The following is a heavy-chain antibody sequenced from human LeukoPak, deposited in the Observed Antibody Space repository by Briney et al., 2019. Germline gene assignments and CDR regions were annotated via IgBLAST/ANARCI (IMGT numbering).Heavy chain of an antibody. CDR2: INHSGST. CDR3: ARGVPYYYRRSPFDP. D-gene: IGHD3-10*01. CDR1: GGSFSGYY. Sequence: SETLSLTCAVYGGSFSGYYWSWIRQPPGKGLEWIGEINHSGSTNYNPSLKSRVTISVDTSKNQFSLKLSSVTAADTAVCYCARGVPYYYRRSPFDPWGQGTLVTVSS. J-gene: IGHJ5*02. V-gene: IGHV4-34*01.